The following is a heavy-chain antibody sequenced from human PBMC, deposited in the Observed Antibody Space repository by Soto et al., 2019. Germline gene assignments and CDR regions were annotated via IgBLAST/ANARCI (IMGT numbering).Heavy chain of an antibody. CDR3: AKAQLELGYYYCYYMDV. CDR1: GFTFSSYG. Sequence: QVQLVESGGGVVQPGRSLRLSCAASGFTFSSYGMHWVRQAPGKGLEWVAVISYDGSNKYYADSVKGRFTISRDNSKNTLYLQMNSLRAEDTDVYYCAKAQLELGYYYCYYMDVWGKGTTVTVSS. CDR2: ISYDGSNK. D-gene: IGHD1-1*01. J-gene: IGHJ6*03. V-gene: IGHV3-30*18.